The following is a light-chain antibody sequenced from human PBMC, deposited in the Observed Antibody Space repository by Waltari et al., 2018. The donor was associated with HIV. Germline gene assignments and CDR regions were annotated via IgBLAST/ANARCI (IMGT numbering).Light chain of an antibody. Sequence: SSELTQPSSVSVSPGQTARHTCSGDGLAKRYVRWFQQKPGQAPGLVIYKDIERPSGIPERFSGSSSGTTVTLTISGAQVEDEADYYCFSAADNNLGVFGGGTKVTVL. CDR1: GLAKRY. CDR3: FSAADNNLGV. CDR2: KDI. J-gene: IGLJ3*02. V-gene: IGLV3-27*01.